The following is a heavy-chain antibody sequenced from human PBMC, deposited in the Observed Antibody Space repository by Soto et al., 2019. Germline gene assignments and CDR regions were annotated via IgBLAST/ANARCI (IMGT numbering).Heavy chain of an antibody. Sequence: PSETLSLTCTVSGGSISSYYWSWIRQPPGKGLEWIGYIYYSGSTNYNPSLKRRVTISVDTSKNQFSLKLSSVTAADTAVYYCARRYSSGFDFWGQGTLVTVSS. V-gene: IGHV4-59*08. D-gene: IGHD6-19*01. CDR1: GGSISSYY. CDR3: ARRYSSGFDF. CDR2: IYYSGST. J-gene: IGHJ4*02.